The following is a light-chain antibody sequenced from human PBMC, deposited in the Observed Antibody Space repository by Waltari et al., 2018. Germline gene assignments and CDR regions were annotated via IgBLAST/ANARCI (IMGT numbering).Light chain of an antibody. CDR2: DIN. V-gene: IGLV2-11*01. CDR3: CSYVGSNIYWV. Sequence: QSALTQPRSVSGSPGQSVTISCTGTSSDVGGYNYVSWYQQHPDKAPKLIIYDINKRPSGFPGRFSGSKSGNTASLTISGLQAEDEADYYCCSYVGSNIYWVFGGGTKLTVL. J-gene: IGLJ3*02. CDR1: SSDVGGYNY.